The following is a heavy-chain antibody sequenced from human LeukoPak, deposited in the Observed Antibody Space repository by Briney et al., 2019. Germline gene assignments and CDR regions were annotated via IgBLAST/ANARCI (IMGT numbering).Heavy chain of an antibody. J-gene: IGHJ2*01. Sequence: GGSLRLSCAASGFTLSRHSMTWVRQAPGKGLQWISYISSGGGTIYYADSVKGRFTVSRDDAENSLYLQMDSLSAEDTAVYYCATPGEELRWYLDLWGRGTLVTVSS. CDR2: ISSGGGTI. D-gene: IGHD1-7*01. CDR1: GFTLSRHS. CDR3: ATPGEELRWYLDL. V-gene: IGHV3-48*01.